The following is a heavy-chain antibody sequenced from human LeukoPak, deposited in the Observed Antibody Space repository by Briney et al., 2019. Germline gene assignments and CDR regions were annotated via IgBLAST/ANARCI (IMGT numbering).Heavy chain of an antibody. V-gene: IGHV4-30-2*01. CDR1: GGSISSGGYS. J-gene: IGHJ4*02. Sequence: PSETLSLTCAVSGGSISSGGYSWSWIRQPPGKGLEWIGYIYHGGSTYYNPSLKSRVTISVDRSKNQFSLKLSSVTAADTAVYYCARGSYSSSCRLDYWGQGTLVTVSS. D-gene: IGHD6-13*01. CDR2: IYHGGST. CDR3: ARGSYSSSCRLDY.